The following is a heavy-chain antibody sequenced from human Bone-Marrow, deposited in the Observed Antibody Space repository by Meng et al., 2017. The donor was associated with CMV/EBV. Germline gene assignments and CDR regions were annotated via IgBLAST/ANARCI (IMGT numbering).Heavy chain of an antibody. J-gene: IGHJ4*02. V-gene: IGHV3-30*02. CDR2: IRYDGSNK. D-gene: IGHD3-3*01. CDR3: AKDLDRLVTIFGVARPDY. CDR1: GFTFSSYG. Sequence: GESLKISCAASGFTFSSYGMHWVRQAPGKGLEWVAFIRYDGSNKYYADSVKGRFTISRDNSKNTLYLQMNSLRAEDTAVYYCAKDLDRLVTIFGVARPDYWGQGKLVHVSS.